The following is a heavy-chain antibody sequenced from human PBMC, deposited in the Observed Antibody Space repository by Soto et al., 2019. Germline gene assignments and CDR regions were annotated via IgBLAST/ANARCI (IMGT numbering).Heavy chain of an antibody. V-gene: IGHV1-2*04. CDR3: ARDMRATYYDFWSGYYAWDYYGMDV. J-gene: IGHJ6*02. D-gene: IGHD3-3*01. CDR1: GDTFTGYY. CDR2: INPNSGGT. Sequence: ASVKVSCKASGDTFTGYYMHWLRQAPGQGLEWMGWINPNSGGTNYAQKFQGWVTMTRDTSISTAYMELSRLRSDDTAVYYCARDMRATYYDFWSGYYAWDYYGMDVWGQGTTVTVSS.